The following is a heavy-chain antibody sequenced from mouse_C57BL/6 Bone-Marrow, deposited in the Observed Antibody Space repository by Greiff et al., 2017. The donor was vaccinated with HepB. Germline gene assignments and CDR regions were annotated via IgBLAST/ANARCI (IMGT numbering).Heavy chain of an antibody. CDR3: ARSGTTPRFAY. Sequence: DVQLVESGPELVKPGASVKIPCKASGYTFTDYNMDWVKQSHGKSLEWIGDINPNNGGTIYNQKFKGKATLTVDKSSSTAYMELRSLTSEDTAVYYCARSGTTPRFAYWGQGTLVTVSA. D-gene: IGHD1-1*01. J-gene: IGHJ3*01. CDR2: INPNNGGT. CDR1: GYTFTDYN. V-gene: IGHV1-18*01.